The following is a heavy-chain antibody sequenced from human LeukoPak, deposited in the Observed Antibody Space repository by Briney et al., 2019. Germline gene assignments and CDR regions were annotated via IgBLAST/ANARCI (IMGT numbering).Heavy chain of an antibody. Sequence: ASVRVSCKASGSTFTGYYIHWVRQAPGQGLERMGWINPNSGDTHFAQKFQDRVTMTRDTAIRTAYMELHSLRSDDTAVYYCARGDHYDVLTGFQTPSHLSDYWGQGTPVTVSS. CDR2: INPNSGDT. V-gene: IGHV1-2*02. CDR1: GSTFTGYY. J-gene: IGHJ4*02. D-gene: IGHD3-9*01. CDR3: ARGDHYDVLTGFQTPSHLSDY.